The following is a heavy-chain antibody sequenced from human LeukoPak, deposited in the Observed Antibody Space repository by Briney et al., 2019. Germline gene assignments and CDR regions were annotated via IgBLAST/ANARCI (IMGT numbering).Heavy chain of an antibody. J-gene: IGHJ3*02. V-gene: IGHV3-30*02. D-gene: IGHD3-10*01. CDR2: IRYDGSNK. CDR1: GFTFSSYG. CDR3: ARERTYYYGSGSYTRPPDAFDI. Sequence: GGSLRLSCAASGFTFSSYGMHWVRQAPGKGLEWVAFIRYDGSNKYNADSVKGRFTISRDNSKNTLYLQMNSLRAEDTAVYYCARERTYYYGSGSYTRPPDAFDIWGQGTMVTVSS.